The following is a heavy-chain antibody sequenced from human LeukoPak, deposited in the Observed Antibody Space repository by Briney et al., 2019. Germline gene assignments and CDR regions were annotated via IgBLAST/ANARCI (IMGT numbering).Heavy chain of an antibody. J-gene: IGHJ5*02. Sequence: PGGSLSLACSGSGFRFSDCDLNWVRKAPGKGLEWVSSISGGSSHIYDADSIKGRFTISRDNAKNSVYLQMNSLRDEDTAVYYCTRAYPPLRTAAAGDLWGLGTLVSVSS. CDR1: GFRFSDCD. CDR3: TRAYPPLRTAAAGDL. D-gene: IGHD6-13*01. CDR2: ISGGSSHI. V-gene: IGHV3-21*06.